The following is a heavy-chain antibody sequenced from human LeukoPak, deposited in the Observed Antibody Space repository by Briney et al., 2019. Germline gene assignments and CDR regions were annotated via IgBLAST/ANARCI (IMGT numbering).Heavy chain of an antibody. CDR1: GYIFTSYW. V-gene: IGHV5-51*01. Sequence: GESLKISWKGSGYIFTSYWIGWGRQMPGKGLEWMGIIYPGDSDTRYSPSFQGQVTISADKSISTAYLQWSSLKASDTAIYYCARLGHNPTHFDYWGQGTLVTVSS. CDR3: ARLGHNPTHFDY. J-gene: IGHJ4*02. D-gene: IGHD1-1*01. CDR2: IYPGDSDT.